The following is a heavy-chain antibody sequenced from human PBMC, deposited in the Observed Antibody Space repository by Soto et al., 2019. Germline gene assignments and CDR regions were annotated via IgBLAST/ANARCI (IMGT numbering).Heavy chain of an antibody. J-gene: IGHJ4*02. CDR3: AKDDRGYCIGGSCYDY. D-gene: IGHD2-15*01. CDR1: GFTFSSYA. CDR2: ISGSGGST. V-gene: IGHV3-23*01. Sequence: GGSLRLSCAASGFTFSSYAMSWVRQAPGKGLEWVSAISGSGGSTYYADSVKGRFTISRDNSKNTLYLQMNSLRAEDTAVSYCAKDDRGYCIGGSCYDYWGQGTLVTVSS.